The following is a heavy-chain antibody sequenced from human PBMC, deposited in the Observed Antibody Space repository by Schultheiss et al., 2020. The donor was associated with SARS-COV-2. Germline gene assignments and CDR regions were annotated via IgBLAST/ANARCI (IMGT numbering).Heavy chain of an antibody. CDR3: ARGAREGTIFGVVISPDYYGMDV. CDR2: INPNSGGT. Sequence: ASVKVSCKASGYTFTSYDINWVRQATGQGLEWMGWINPNSGGTNYAQKFQGRVTMTRDTSISTAYMELSRLRSDDTAVYYCARGAREGTIFGVVISPDYYGMDVWGQGTTVTVSS. CDR1: GYTFTSYD. J-gene: IGHJ6*02. D-gene: IGHD3-3*01. V-gene: IGHV1-2*02.